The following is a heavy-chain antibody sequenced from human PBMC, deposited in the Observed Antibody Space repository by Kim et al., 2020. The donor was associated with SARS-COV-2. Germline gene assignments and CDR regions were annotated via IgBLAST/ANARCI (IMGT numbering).Heavy chain of an antibody. CDR2: IYSGGTNT. CDR1: GFTFSSYA. D-gene: IGHD3-10*01. Sequence: GGSLRLSCSASGFTFSSYAMTWVRQAPGKGLEWVSIIYSGGTNTYYADSVKGRFTISRDNSKNTLYLRMNSLRADDTAVYFCAKVQFLSAGNAFDYWGQGTLVTVSS. CDR3: AKVQFLSAGNAFDY. V-gene: IGHV3-23*03. J-gene: IGHJ4*02.